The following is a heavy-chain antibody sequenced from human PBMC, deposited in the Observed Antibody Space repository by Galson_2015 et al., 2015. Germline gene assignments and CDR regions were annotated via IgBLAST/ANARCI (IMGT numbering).Heavy chain of an antibody. V-gene: IGHV3-21*01. D-gene: IGHD3-3*01. CDR3: ARQILDYDFWSGYYPTNFDY. CDR1: EFTFSSYY. CDR2: ICSTTTYI. Sequence: SLRLSCAASEFTFSSYYMSWVRQAPGKGLEWVSSICSTTTYIYYADSVKGRFTISRDNAKNSLYLQMNGLGAEDTAVYYCARQILDYDFWSGYYPTNFDYWGQGTLVTVSS. J-gene: IGHJ4*02.